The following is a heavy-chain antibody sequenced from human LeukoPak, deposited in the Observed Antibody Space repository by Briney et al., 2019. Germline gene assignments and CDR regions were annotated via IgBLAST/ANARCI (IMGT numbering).Heavy chain of an antibody. D-gene: IGHD5-18*01. CDR3: ASSVDTAMVFDY. Sequence: ASVKVSCKASGYTFTSYGISWVRQAPGQGLEWMGWISAYNGNTNYAQKLQGRVTMTTDTSTSTAYMELRSLRSDDTAVYYCASSVDTAMVFDYWGQGTLVTVSS. J-gene: IGHJ4*02. CDR1: GYTFTSYG. V-gene: IGHV1-18*01. CDR2: ISAYNGNT.